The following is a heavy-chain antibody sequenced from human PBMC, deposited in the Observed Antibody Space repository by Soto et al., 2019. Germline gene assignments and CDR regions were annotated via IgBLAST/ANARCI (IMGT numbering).Heavy chain of an antibody. CDR1: GGSFRNYY. CDR2: VNHSGEA. J-gene: IGHJ5*02. V-gene: IGHV4-34*01. Sequence: SETLSLTCGVYGGSFRNYYWIWVRQPPGKGLEWIGEVNHSGEATYNPSLQSRVSISLDTSNNHFSLKLTSVTAADTAIYFCARARHCPSSWFDPWGQGTPVTVSS. CDR3: ARARHCPSSWFDP. D-gene: IGHD2-21*01.